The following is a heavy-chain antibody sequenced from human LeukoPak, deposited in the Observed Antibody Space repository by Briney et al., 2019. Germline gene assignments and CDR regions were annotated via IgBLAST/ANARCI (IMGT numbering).Heavy chain of an antibody. V-gene: IGHV4-38-2*02. CDR1: GYSISSGYY. CDR3: ASHGLLGFGDLFDY. CDR2: IYYSGST. J-gene: IGHJ4*02. D-gene: IGHD3-10*01. Sequence: SETLSLTCNVSGYSISSGYYEGWIRHTPGKGLESIGSIYYSGSTYYNPSPKSRVTIQVDTSKYQFSLKLSSVTAADTAVYYCASHGLLGFGDLFDYWGQGTLVTVSS.